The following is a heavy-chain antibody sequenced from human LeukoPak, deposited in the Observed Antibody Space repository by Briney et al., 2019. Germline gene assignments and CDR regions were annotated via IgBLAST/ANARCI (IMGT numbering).Heavy chain of an antibody. CDR2: INHRGST. Sequence: SETLSLTCAVYGGSFSGYYWSWIRLPPGKGLEWIGEINHRGSTNYNPSLKSRVTISVDTSKNQFSLKLSSVTAADTAVYYCARGVSVPTYYYGSGSYYKDYYYYYGMDVWGQGTTVTVSS. CDR3: ARGVSVPTYYYGSGSYYKDYYYYYGMDV. D-gene: IGHD3-10*01. J-gene: IGHJ6*02. V-gene: IGHV4-34*01. CDR1: GGSFSGYY.